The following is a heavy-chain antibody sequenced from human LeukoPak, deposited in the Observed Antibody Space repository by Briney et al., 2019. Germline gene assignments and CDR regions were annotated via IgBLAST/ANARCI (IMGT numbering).Heavy chain of an antibody. Sequence: ASVKVSCKVSGYTLTELSMHWVRQAPGKGLEWMGGFDPEDGETIYAQKFQGRVTMTEDTSTDTAYMELSSLRSEDTAVYYCARDEFSGYDFGAGYYYYMDVWGKGTTVTVSS. V-gene: IGHV1-24*01. CDR3: ARDEFSGYDFGAGYYYYMDV. D-gene: IGHD5-12*01. CDR2: FDPEDGET. CDR1: GYTLTELS. J-gene: IGHJ6*03.